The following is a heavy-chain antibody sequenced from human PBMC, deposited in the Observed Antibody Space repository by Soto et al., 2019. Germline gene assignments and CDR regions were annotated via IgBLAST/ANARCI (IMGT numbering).Heavy chain of an antibody. J-gene: IGHJ3*02. CDR1: GFTFSSYA. V-gene: IGHV3-23*01. CDR2: ISGSGGST. Sequence: EVQLLESGGGLVQPGGSLRLSCAASGFTFSSYAMSWVRQAPGKGLEWVSAISGSGGSTYYADSVKGRFTISRDNSKHPLYLQMNSLRAEDTAVYYCARLAARREDAFDIWGQGTMVTVSS. D-gene: IGHD6-6*01. CDR3: ARLAARREDAFDI.